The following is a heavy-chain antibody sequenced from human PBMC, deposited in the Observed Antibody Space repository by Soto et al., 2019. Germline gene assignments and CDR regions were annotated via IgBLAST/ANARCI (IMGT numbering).Heavy chain of an antibody. CDR3: AREWRGQKYYYYGMDV. Sequence: SETLSLTCAVYGGSFSGYYWSWIRQPPGKGLEWIGEINHSGSTNYNPSLKSRVTISVDTSKNQFSLKLSSVTAADTAVYYCAREWRGQKYYYYGMDVWGQGTTVTVSS. V-gene: IGHV4-34*01. D-gene: IGHD5-12*01. CDR2: INHSGST. CDR1: GGSFSGYY. J-gene: IGHJ6*02.